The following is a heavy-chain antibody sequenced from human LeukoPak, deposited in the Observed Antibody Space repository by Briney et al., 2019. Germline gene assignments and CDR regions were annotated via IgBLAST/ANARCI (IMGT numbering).Heavy chain of an antibody. V-gene: IGHV3-53*01. CDR3: ARMGRGDQDWYFDL. J-gene: IGHJ2*01. D-gene: IGHD4-17*01. CDR1: GLTVNTNY. Sequence: GGSLRLSCAAYGLTVNTNYMSWVRQAPGKGLQWVSNVFSDGRTFYADSVKGRFTISRDSSKNSIFLQMNSLRAEDTAVYYCARMGRGDQDWYFDLWGRGTLITVSS. CDR2: VFSDGRT.